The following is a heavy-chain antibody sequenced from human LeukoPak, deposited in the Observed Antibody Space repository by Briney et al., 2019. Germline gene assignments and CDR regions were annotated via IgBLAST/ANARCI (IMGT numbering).Heavy chain of an antibody. D-gene: IGHD2/OR15-2a*01. V-gene: IGHV4-34*01. CDR1: GGSFSGYY. Sequence: SETLSLTCAVYGGSFSGYYWSWIRQPPGKGLEWIGEINHSGSTNYNPSLKSRVTISVDTSKNQFSLKLSSVTATDTAVYYCAGHHPRNTVDFWGQGTLVTVSS. CDR2: INHSGST. CDR3: AGHHPRNTVDF. J-gene: IGHJ4*02.